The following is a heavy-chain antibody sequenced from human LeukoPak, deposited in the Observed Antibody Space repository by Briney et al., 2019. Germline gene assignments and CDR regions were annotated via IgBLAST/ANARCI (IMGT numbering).Heavy chain of an antibody. CDR2: FDPEDGET. CDR3: ARIDGWYTGRWFDP. Sequence: ASVKVSCKVSGYTLTELSTHWVRQAPGKGLEWMGGFDPEDGETIYAQKFQGRVTMTTDTSTSTAYMELRSLRPDDTAVYYCARIDGWYTGRWFDPWGQGTLVTVSS. J-gene: IGHJ5*02. V-gene: IGHV1-24*01. CDR1: GYTLTELS. D-gene: IGHD6-19*01.